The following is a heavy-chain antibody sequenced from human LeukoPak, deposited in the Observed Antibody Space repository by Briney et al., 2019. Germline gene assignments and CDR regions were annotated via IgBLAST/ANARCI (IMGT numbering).Heavy chain of an antibody. Sequence: SETLSLTCTVSGGSISSGGYYWSWIRQYPGKGLEWIGYIYYSGSTYYNPSLKSRVTISVDTSKNQFSLKLSSVTAADTAVYYCARHEQMLNFDYWGQGTLVTVSS. D-gene: IGHD2-2*01. J-gene: IGHJ4*02. CDR3: ARHEQMLNFDY. V-gene: IGHV4-31*03. CDR1: GGSISSGGYY. CDR2: IYYSGST.